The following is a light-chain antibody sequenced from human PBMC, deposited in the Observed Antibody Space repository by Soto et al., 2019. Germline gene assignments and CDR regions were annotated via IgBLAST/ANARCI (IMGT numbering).Light chain of an antibody. V-gene: IGKV1-5*03. Sequence: DIQMTQSPSTLSASVGDRVTITCRATQSISNSLAWYQQKPGKAPKLLIYKASSLESGVPSRFSGSGSGTEFTLTITNLQPDDFATYYCQQYNRYWTCGQGTKVEIK. J-gene: IGKJ1*01. CDR2: KAS. CDR1: QSISNS. CDR3: QQYNRYWT.